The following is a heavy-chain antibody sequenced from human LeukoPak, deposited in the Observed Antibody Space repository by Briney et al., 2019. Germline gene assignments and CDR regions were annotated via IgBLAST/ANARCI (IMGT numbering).Heavy chain of an antibody. V-gene: IGHV3-33*01. Sequence: GGSLRLSCAASGFTFSSCGMHWVRQAPGKGLEWVALIWYDGSSKHYADSVRGRFTISRDNSKNTLYLQMNSLRAEDTAVYYCARDFELSHWGQGTLVTVSS. CDR2: IWYDGSSK. CDR3: ARDFELSH. CDR1: GFTFSSCG. D-gene: IGHD3-16*02. J-gene: IGHJ4*02.